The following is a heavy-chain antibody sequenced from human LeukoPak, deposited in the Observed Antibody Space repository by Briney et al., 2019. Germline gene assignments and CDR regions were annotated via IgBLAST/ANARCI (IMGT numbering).Heavy chain of an antibody. V-gene: IGHV3-7*01. CDR2: IKQDGSEK. CDR3: ARSPYTSGWYGVGY. J-gene: IGHJ4*02. Sequence: PGGSLRLSCAASGFTFSSYWMSWFRQAPGKGLEWVANIKQDGSEKYYVDSVKGRFTISRDNAKNSLYLQLNSLRAEDTAVYYCARSPYTSGWYGVGYWGQGTLVTVSS. D-gene: IGHD6-19*01. CDR1: GFTFSSYW.